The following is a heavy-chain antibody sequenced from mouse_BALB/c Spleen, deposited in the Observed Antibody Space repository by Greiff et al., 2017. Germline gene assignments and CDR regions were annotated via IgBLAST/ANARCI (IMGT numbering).Heavy chain of an antibody. CDR1: GYTFTDYN. J-gene: IGHJ2*01. Sequence: EVQLQQSGPELVKPGASVKISCKASGYTFTDYNMHWVKQSHGKSLEWIGYIYPYNGGTGYNQKFKSKATLTVDNSSSTAYMELRSLTSEDSAVYYCARGERGYCFDYWGQGTTLTVSS. CDR2: IYPYNGGT. CDR3: ARGERGYCFDY. V-gene: IGHV1S29*02.